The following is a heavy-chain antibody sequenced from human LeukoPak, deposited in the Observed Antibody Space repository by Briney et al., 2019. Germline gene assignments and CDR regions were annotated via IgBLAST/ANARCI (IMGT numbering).Heavy chain of an antibody. V-gene: IGHV1-18*01. CDR2: ISSVTGNT. Sequence: GASVNVSCKASGYTFSEYGINLVRLAPGQGLEGMGWISSVTGNTNYAQKYQGRHTVTTDTSTNTAYMELRSLKSDDTAVYFCARDMAEKNVYFGWGGHWGQGTPVTVSS. CDR3: ARDMAEKNVYFGWGGH. CDR1: GYTFSEYG. D-gene: IGHD3-10*01. J-gene: IGHJ4*02.